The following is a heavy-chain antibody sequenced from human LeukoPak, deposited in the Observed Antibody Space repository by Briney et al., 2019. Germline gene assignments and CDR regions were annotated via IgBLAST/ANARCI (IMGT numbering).Heavy chain of an antibody. CDR1: GFTFSSYE. Sequence: GGSLRLSCAVSGFTFSSYEMNWVRQAPGKGLEWVSYISSSGSTIYYADSVKGRFTISRDNAKNSLYLQMNSLRAEDTAVYYCARDTCSGGSCYSSWGQGTLVTVSS. J-gene: IGHJ4*02. CDR3: ARDTCSGGSCYSS. V-gene: IGHV3-48*03. D-gene: IGHD2-15*01. CDR2: ISSSGSTI.